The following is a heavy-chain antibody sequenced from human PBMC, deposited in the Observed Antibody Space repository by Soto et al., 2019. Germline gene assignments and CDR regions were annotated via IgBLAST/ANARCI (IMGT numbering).Heavy chain of an antibody. CDR2: ISAYNGNT. V-gene: IGHV1-18*01. CDR1: GYTFTSYG. Sequence: ASVKVSCKASGYTFTSYGISWVRQAPGQGLERMGWISAYNGNTNYAQKLQGRVTMTTDTSTSTAYMELRSLRSDDTAVYYCASLGYCSSTSCYLHYYYGMDVWGQGTTVTVSS. D-gene: IGHD2-2*01. J-gene: IGHJ6*02. CDR3: ASLGYCSSTSCYLHYYYGMDV.